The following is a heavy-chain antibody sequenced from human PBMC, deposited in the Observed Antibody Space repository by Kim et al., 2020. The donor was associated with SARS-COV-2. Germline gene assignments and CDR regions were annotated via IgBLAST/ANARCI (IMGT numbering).Heavy chain of an antibody. J-gene: IGHJ4*02. CDR2: ISYSGNS. CDR3: ARGQPLDY. CDR1: GGSTRSGGKF. D-gene: IGHD2-2*01. V-gene: IGHV4-31*03. Sequence: SDTLSLTCSVSGGSTRSGGKFWTWIRQHPAKGLEWIGYISYSGNSHYSPSLRSRVSISLQTSENQFSLELTSVTAADTAVYYCARGQPLDYWGQGILVTVSS.